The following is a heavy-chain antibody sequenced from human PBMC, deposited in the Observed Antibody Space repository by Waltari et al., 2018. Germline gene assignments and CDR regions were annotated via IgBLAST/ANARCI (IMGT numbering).Heavy chain of an antibody. CDR3: ARDPPVMVVGVSFDY. Sequence: EVQLVESGGGLVQHGGSLRLSCAASGFTFSSYSINWVRQAPGEVLEWMSYSRRSISPIYYADSVRGRFTISRDNAKNSVYLQMNSLRAEDTAVYYCARDPPVMVVGVSFDYWGQGTLVTVSS. CDR2: SRRSISPI. CDR1: GFTFSSYS. J-gene: IGHJ4*02. D-gene: IGHD1-26*01. V-gene: IGHV3-48*04.